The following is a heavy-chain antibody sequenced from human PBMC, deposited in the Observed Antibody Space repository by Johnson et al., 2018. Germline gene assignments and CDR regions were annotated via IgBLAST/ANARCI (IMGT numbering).Heavy chain of an antibody. J-gene: IGHJ4*02. CDR1: GFAFGEYA. CDR2: IRSQLYGGTR. CDR3: TTESVGATNY. Sequence: VQLVQSGGGLVQPGRSLTLSCKGSGFAFGEYAMSWFRQAPGKGLDWVGFIRSQLYGGTRGYAASVKGRFTISRDGSETVTHLHMKSRKIEDKAVYYCTTESVGATNYWGQGTLVTVSS. V-gene: IGHV3-49*01. D-gene: IGHD1-26*01.